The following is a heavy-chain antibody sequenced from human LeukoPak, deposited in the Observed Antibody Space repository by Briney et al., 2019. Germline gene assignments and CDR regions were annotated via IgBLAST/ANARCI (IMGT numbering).Heavy chain of an antibody. Sequence: GGSLRLSCAASGFTFSSYWMSWVRQAPGKGLEWVASIKQDGSEKYYVDSVKGRFTISRDNAKNSLYLQMNSLRAEDTAVYYCARDLSELLAAYYFDYWGQGTLVTVSS. D-gene: IGHD1-26*01. CDR3: ARDLSELLAAYYFDY. CDR2: IKQDGSEK. CDR1: GFTFSSYW. V-gene: IGHV3-7*01. J-gene: IGHJ4*02.